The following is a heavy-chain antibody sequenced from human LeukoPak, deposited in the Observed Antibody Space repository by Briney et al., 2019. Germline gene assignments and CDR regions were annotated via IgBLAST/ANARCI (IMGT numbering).Heavy chain of an antibody. D-gene: IGHD3-10*01. CDR2: ISYDGSNK. V-gene: IGHV3-30-3*01. CDR3: ARDPGWFGELEYYFDY. J-gene: IGHJ4*02. CDR1: GFTFSSYA. Sequence: GGSLRLSCAASGFTFSSYAMHWVRQAPGKGLEWVAVISYDGSNKYYADSVKGRFTISRDNSKNTLYLQMNSLRAEDTAVYYCARDPGWFGELEYYFDYWGQGTLVTVSS.